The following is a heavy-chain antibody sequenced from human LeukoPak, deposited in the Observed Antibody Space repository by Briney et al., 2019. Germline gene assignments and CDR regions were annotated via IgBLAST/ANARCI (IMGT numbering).Heavy chain of an antibody. CDR3: AKAQFATCYSGSDY. V-gene: IGHV3-23*01. Sequence: PGGSLGLSCAASGFTFSSYALSWVRQAPGKGLEWVSVICGSDDNTYYADSVKGRFTVSRDNSKNTLYLQMNSLRAEDTAVYYCAKAQFATCYSGSDYWGQGTLVTVSS. CDR1: GFTFSSYA. CDR2: ICGSDDNT. J-gene: IGHJ4*02. D-gene: IGHD2-15*01.